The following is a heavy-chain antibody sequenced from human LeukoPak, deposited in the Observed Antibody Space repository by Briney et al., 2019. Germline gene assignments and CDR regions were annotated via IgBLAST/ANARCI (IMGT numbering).Heavy chain of an antibody. V-gene: IGHV7-4-1*02. CDR3: ARVKQLTYYYDSSGKKNAFDI. CDR2: INTNTGNP. CDR1: GYTFTSYA. D-gene: IGHD3-22*01. Sequence: ASVKVSCKASGYTFTSYAMNWVRQAPGQGLEWMGWINTNTGNPTYAQGFTGRFVFSLDTSVSTAYLQISSLKAEDTAVYYCARVKQLTYYYDSSGKKNAFDIWGQGTMVTVSS. J-gene: IGHJ3*02.